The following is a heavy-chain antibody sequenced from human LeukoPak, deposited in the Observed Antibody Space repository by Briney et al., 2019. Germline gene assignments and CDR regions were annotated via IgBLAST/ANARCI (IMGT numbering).Heavy chain of an antibody. Sequence: SETLSLTCAVSGYSISSGYYGGWSRQPPGQGLGWIGTIYHSGSTYYNPSLKSRVTISVDTSKNQFSLKLSSVTAADTAVYYCARHSGMAAGDYWGQGTLVTVSS. CDR1: GYSISSGYY. D-gene: IGHD6-13*01. CDR3: ARHSGMAAGDY. CDR2: IYHSGST. V-gene: IGHV4-38-2*01. J-gene: IGHJ4*02.